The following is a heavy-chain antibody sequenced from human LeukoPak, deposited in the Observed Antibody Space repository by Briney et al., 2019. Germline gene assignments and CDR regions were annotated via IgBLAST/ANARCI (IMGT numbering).Heavy chain of an antibody. CDR3: ARSYDFWSGYLFDY. J-gene: IGHJ4*02. CDR1: GFTFSSYG. Sequence: GGSLRLSCAASGFTFSSYGMHWVRQAPGKGLEWVAVIWYDGSNKYYADSVKGRFTISRDSSKNTLYLQMNSLRAEDTAVYYCARSYDFWSGYLFDYWGQGTLVTVSS. V-gene: IGHV3-33*01. D-gene: IGHD3-3*01. CDR2: IWYDGSNK.